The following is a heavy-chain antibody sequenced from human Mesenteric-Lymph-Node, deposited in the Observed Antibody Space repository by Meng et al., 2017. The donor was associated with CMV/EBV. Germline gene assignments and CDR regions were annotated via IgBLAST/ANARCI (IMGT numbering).Heavy chain of an antibody. CDR1: GYSFTGYS. CDR3: GRGKQTFDP. Sequence: QVQLVQSGAEVKKPGASVKVSCKASGYSFTGYSIHWVRQAPGQGLEWMGRISPNTGDTTYEENFQGRVTMTRDKSINTAYMELSSLTSDDTAVYYCGRGKQTFDPWGQGTLVTVSS. J-gene: IGHJ5*02. CDR2: ISPNTGDT. V-gene: IGHV1-2*06.